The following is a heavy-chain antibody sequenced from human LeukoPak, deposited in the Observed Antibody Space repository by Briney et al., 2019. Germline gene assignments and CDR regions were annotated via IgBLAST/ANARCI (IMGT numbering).Heavy chain of an antibody. CDR1: GGSTSSHF. CDR2: VYNGGST. V-gene: IGHV4-59*08. J-gene: IGHJ3*01. D-gene: IGHD3-16*01. CDR3: ARDDYGVFDAFDV. Sequence: SETLSLTCTVSGGSTSSHFWTWIRQPPAKGLEWLGYVYNGGSTNYNPSLQSRVTMTLDASKNQFYLRLTSVTAADTAVYFCARDDYGVFDAFDVWGQGTVVTVSS.